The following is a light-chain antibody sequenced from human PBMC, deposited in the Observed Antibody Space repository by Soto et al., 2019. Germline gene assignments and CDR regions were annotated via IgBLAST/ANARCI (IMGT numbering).Light chain of an antibody. CDR1: QTVANRR. J-gene: IGKJ2*01. V-gene: IGKV3-20*01. CDR3: QRYDSSPYT. Sequence: EIVLTQSPATLSLSPGDRATLSCRASQTVANRRLAWYQQKPGQAPRLLIYGASNRPSGIPDRFGGSVSGTDFTLTVSSLEPEDFAVYYCQRYDSSPYTFGQGTNLEIK. CDR2: GAS.